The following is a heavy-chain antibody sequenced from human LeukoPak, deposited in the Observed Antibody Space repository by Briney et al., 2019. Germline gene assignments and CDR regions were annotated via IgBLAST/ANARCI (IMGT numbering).Heavy chain of an antibody. Sequence: PGGSLRLSCAASGFTFSSYAMSWVRQAPGKGLEWVGRIKSKTDGGTTDYAAPVKGRFTISRDDSKNTLYLQMNSLKTEDTAVYYCTSTYYYDSSRDPKTDYWGQGTLVTVSS. CDR3: TSTYYYDSSRDPKTDY. CDR2: IKSKTDGGTT. V-gene: IGHV3-15*01. CDR1: GFTFSSYA. J-gene: IGHJ4*02. D-gene: IGHD3-22*01.